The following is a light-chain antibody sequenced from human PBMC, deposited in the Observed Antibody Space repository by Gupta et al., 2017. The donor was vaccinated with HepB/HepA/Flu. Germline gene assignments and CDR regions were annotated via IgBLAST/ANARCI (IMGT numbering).Light chain of an antibody. CDR3: QQSYTTPRT. J-gene: IGKJ1*01. Sequence: DIQMTQSPSSLSASVGDRVTITCRASQTIAGYLNWYQQKPGKAPKLLIYAASSLQSGVPSRFSGSGSRTDFSLTISVLQPEDFATYYCQQSYTTPRTFGQGTKVETK. CDR1: QTIAGY. CDR2: AAS. V-gene: IGKV1-39*01.